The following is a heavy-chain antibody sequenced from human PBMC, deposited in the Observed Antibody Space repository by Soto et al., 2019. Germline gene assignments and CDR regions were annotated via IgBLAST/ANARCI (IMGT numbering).Heavy chain of an antibody. J-gene: IGHJ6*03. V-gene: IGHV3-33*01. CDR2: IWYDGSNK. Sequence: GGSLRVSCAASGFTFSSYGMHWVRQAPGKGLEWVAVIWYDGSNKYYADSVKGRFTISRDNSKNTLYLQMNSLRAEDTAVYYCAREASLGYSSSWSNYYMDVWGKGTTVTVSS. D-gene: IGHD6-13*01. CDR3: AREASLGYSSSWSNYYMDV. CDR1: GFTFSSYG.